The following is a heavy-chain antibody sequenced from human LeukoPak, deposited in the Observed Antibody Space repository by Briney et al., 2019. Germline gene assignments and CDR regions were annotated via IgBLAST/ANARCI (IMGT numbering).Heavy chain of an antibody. V-gene: IGHV1-46*01. CDR2: INPSGGST. CDR1: GYTFTSYY. Sequence: ASVKVSCKASGYTFTSYYMHWVRQAPGQALEWMGIINPSGGSTSYAQKFQGRVTMTRDMSTSTVYMELSSLRSEDTAVYYCARDGVVVTAIVYGYAFDIWGQGTMVTVSS. CDR3: ARDGVVVTAIVYGYAFDI. D-gene: IGHD2-21*02. J-gene: IGHJ3*02.